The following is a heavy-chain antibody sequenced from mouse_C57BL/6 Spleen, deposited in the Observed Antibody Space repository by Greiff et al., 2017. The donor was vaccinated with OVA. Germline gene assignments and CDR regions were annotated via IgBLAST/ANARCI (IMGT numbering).Heavy chain of an antibody. CDR2: IDPSDSYT. Sequence: QVQLQQPGAELVKPGASVKLSCKASGYTFTSYWMQWVKQRPGQGLEWIGEIDPSDSYTNYNQKFKGKATLTVDTSSSTAYMQLSSLTSEDSAVYYCARLGTVDYAMDYWGQGTSVTVSS. D-gene: IGHD1-1*01. CDR3: ARLGTVDYAMDY. CDR1: GYTFTSYW. J-gene: IGHJ4*01. V-gene: IGHV1-50*01.